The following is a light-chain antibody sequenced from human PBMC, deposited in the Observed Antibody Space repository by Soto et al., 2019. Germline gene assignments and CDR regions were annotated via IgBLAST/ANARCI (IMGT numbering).Light chain of an antibody. CDR2: ETT. J-gene: IGLJ2*01. CDR3: SSYADITTYV. V-gene: IGLV2-23*01. CDR1: SNDVGSYDL. Sequence: QSALTQPASVSGSPGQSITISCTGTSNDVGSYDLVSWYQQHPGKAPKLIIFETTKRPSGVSVRFSGSKSGNTASLTISGLQAEDEADYFCSSYADITTYVFGGGTKLTVL.